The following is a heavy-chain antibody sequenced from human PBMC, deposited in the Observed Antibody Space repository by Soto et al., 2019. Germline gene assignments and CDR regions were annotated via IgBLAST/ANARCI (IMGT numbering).Heavy chain of an antibody. Sequence: GESLKISCKGSGYSFTSYWISWVRQMPGKGLEWMGKIDPSDSYTNYSPSFQGHVTISADKSISTAYLQWSSLKASDTAMYYCARLKALMGGLGSFPSFGPWGQGTLVTVSS. CDR1: GYSFTSYW. CDR3: ARLKALMGGLGSFPSFGP. CDR2: IDPSDSYT. D-gene: IGHD3-10*01. J-gene: IGHJ5*02. V-gene: IGHV5-10-1*01.